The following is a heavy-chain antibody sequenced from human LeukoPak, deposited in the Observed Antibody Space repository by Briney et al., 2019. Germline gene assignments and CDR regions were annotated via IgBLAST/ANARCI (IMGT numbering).Heavy chain of an antibody. CDR2: IIPIFGTT. V-gene: IGHV1-69*05. Sequence: GASVKVSCKASGGTFSSYTISWVRQAPGQGLEWMGGIIPIFGTTTYAQKLQGRVTVITDASTSTVYMELSSLRSEDTAVYYCARWAGFCTTNNCYNPFDYWGQGTLVTVSS. D-gene: IGHD2-2*02. CDR1: GGTFSSYT. J-gene: IGHJ4*02. CDR3: ARWAGFCTTNNCYNPFDY.